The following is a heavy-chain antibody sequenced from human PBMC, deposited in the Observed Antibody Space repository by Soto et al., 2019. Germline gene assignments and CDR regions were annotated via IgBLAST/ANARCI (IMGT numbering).Heavy chain of an antibody. Sequence: PSETLPLTCTVSAGSIGRSGYYCAWIRQPPGKGLEWIGSIYYSGSTYYNPSLKSRVTISVDTSKNQFSLKLSSVTAADTAVYYCASPKIAFYNWFDPWGQGTLVTVS. CDR1: AGSIGRSGYY. V-gene: IGHV4-39*01. J-gene: IGHJ5*02. CDR3: ASPKIAFYNWFDP. CDR2: IYYSGST. D-gene: IGHD3-3*02.